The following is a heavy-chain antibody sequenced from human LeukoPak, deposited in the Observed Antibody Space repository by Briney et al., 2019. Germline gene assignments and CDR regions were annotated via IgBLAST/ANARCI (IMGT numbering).Heavy chain of an antibody. CDR2: IYHSGST. D-gene: IGHD3-10*01. J-gene: IGHJ3*02. V-gene: IGHV4-38-2*02. Sequence: PSETLSLTCTVSGYSLSSGYYWGWIRQPPGKGLEWIGSIYHSGSTYYNPSLKRRVTISVDTSKNQYSLKLSSVTAADTAGYYCARWPNYYGSGSYYDPDAFDIWGQGTMVTVSS. CDR1: GYSLSSGYY. CDR3: ARWPNYYGSGSYYDPDAFDI.